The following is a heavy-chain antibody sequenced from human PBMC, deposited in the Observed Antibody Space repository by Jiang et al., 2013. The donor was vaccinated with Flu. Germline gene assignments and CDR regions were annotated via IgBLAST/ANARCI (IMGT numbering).Heavy chain of an antibody. J-gene: IGHJ4*02. D-gene: IGHD3-22*01. Sequence: VSGGSISSYYWSWIRHAPREGTGVDWVYLLQWEHQLQPSLKSRVTISVDTSKNQFSLKLSSVTAADTAVYYCARSAITMIAHYFDYWGQGTLVTVSS. CDR2: LLQWEH. CDR3: ARSAITMIAHYFDY. CDR1: GGSISSYY. V-gene: IGHV4-59*08.